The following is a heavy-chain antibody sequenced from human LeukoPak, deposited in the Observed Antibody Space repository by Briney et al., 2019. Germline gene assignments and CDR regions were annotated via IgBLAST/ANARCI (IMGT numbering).Heavy chain of an antibody. V-gene: IGHV3-21*01. CDR1: GFTFSSYS. D-gene: IGHD6-13*01. CDR3: ARVSSPRRTNYFDY. J-gene: IGHJ4*02. CDR2: ISSSSSYI. Sequence: PGGSLRLSCAASGFTFSSYSMNWVRQAPGKGLEWVSSISSSSSYIYYADSVKGRFTISRDNAKNSLYLQMNSLRAEDTAVYYRARVSSPRRTNYFDYWGQGTLVTVSS.